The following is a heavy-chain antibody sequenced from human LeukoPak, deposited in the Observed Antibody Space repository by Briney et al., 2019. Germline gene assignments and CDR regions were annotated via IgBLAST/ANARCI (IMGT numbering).Heavy chain of an antibody. CDR1: GGTFSSYA. D-gene: IGHD6-6*01. V-gene: IGHV1-69*05. CDR2: IIPIFGTA. J-gene: IGHJ4*02. Sequence: SVKVSCKASGGTFSSYAISWVRQAPGQGLEWMGGIIPIFGTANYAQKFQGRVTITTDESTSTAYMELSSLRSEDTAVYYCARGPLLSSSSLLLYYSDYWGQGTLVTVSS. CDR3: ARGPLLSSSSLLLYYSDY.